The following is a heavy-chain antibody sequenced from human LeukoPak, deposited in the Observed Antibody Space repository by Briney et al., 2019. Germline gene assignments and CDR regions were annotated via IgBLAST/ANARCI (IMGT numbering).Heavy chain of an antibody. Sequence: PGGSLRLSCSASGFTFSSYAMHWVRQAPGKGLEHVSAINNDGGRTYYGDSVKGRFTISRDNSKNTLYLQMSNLRAEDTAIYFCVKVAAVALVGVDFWGQGTLVTVST. CDR3: VKVAAVALVGVDF. CDR2: INNDGGRT. CDR1: GFTFSSYA. D-gene: IGHD3-10*01. V-gene: IGHV3-64D*06. J-gene: IGHJ4*02.